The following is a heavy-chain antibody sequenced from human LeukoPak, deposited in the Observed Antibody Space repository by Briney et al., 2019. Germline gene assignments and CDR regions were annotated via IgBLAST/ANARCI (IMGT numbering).Heavy chain of an antibody. V-gene: IGHV4-39*07. Sequence: SETLSLTCTVSGGSISSSSYYWGWIRQPPGKGLEWIGTIYYSGSTYYNPTLKSRVIISVDTSKKQFSLKLSSVTAADTAVYYCARALFSSSWYDYWGQGTLVTVSS. D-gene: IGHD6-13*01. CDR3: ARALFSSSWYDY. CDR2: IYYSGST. J-gene: IGHJ4*02. CDR1: GGSISSSSYY.